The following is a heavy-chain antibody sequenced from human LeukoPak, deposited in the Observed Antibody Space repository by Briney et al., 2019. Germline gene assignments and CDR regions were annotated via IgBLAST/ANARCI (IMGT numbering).Heavy chain of an antibody. D-gene: IGHD3-10*01. J-gene: IGHJ4*02. V-gene: IGHV3-30*04. Sequence: GGSLRLSCAASGFTFSSYAIHWVRQAPGKGLEWVAVISYDGSNEYYADSVKGRFTISRDNSKNTLYLQMNSLRVEDTAVYYCAKDFLKSITLIRGVRSWVGYFDSWGQGTLVTVSS. CDR3: AKDFLKSITLIRGVRSWVGYFDS. CDR2: ISYDGSNE. CDR1: GFTFSSYA.